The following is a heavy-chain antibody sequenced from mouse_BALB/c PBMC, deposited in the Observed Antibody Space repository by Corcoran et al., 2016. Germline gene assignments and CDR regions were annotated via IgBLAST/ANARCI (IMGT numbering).Heavy chain of an antibody. D-gene: IGHD4-1*01. J-gene: IGHJ2*01. CDR2: INTATGEP. Sequence: QIQLVQSGPELKKTGETVKISCKAAGYTFTNYGMNWVKQAPGKGLKWMGGINTATGEPTYADDFKGRFAFSLETSASTAYLQTNTLNNEDKATYFCARGWDWDYWGQGTTLTVSS. CDR1: GYTFTNYG. V-gene: IGHV9-1*02. CDR3: ARGWDWDY.